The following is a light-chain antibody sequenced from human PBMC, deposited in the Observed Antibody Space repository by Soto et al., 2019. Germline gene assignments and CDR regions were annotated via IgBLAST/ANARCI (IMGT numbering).Light chain of an antibody. J-gene: IGLJ2*01. CDR1: TSDVGGYNY. V-gene: IGLV2-14*03. CDR3: SSYTSTSTRMV. Sequence: QSALTQPASVSGSPGQSITIACSGTTSDVGGYNYVSWYQHHPGKAPQLIIYDVTHRPSGVSDRFSGSKSGNTASLTISGLQAEDEADYYCSSYTSTSTRMVFGGGTKLTVL. CDR2: DVT.